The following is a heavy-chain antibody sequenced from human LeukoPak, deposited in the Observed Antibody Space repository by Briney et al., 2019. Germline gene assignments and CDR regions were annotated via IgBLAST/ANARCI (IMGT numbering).Heavy chain of an antibody. J-gene: IGHJ5*02. CDR1: GYTFTSCD. V-gene: IGHV1-8*01. CDR3: AGVAARGRGAVGGRNWFDP. Sequence: SSVKVSCKASGYTFTSCDINWVRQATGQGLEWMGWMNPNSGNTGYAQKFQGRVTMTRNTSISTAYMELSSLRSEDTAVYYCAGVAARGRGAVGGRNWFDPWGQGTLVTVSS. CDR2: MNPNSGNT. D-gene: IGHD6-6*01.